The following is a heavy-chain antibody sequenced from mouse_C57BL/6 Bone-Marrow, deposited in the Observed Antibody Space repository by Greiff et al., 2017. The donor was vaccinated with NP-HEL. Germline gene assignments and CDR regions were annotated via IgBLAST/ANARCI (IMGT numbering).Heavy chain of an antibody. D-gene: IGHD2-4*01. V-gene: IGHV5-12*01. CDR2: ISNGGGST. CDR3: ARPLYDYGYAMDY. Sequence: EVKLEESGGGLVQPGGSLKLSCAASGFTFSDYYMYWVRQTPEKRLEWVAYISNGGGSTYYPDNVKGRFTISRDNAKNTLYLQMSRLKSEDTAMYYCARPLYDYGYAMDYWGQGTSVTVSS. J-gene: IGHJ4*01. CDR1: GFTFSDYY.